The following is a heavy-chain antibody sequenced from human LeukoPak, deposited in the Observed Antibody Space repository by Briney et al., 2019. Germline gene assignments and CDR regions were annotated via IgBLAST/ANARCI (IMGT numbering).Heavy chain of an antibody. J-gene: IGHJ5*02. D-gene: IGHD6-13*01. V-gene: IGHV5-51*01. CDR2: IYPGDYDT. Sequence: ESLKISCKGSGYSFTSYWIGWVRQMPGKGLGWMGIIYPGDYDTRYSPSFQGQVTISADKSISTAYLQWSSLKASDTAMYYCARCSSSFWFDPWGQGTLVTVSS. CDR1: GYSFTSYW. CDR3: ARCSSSFWFDP.